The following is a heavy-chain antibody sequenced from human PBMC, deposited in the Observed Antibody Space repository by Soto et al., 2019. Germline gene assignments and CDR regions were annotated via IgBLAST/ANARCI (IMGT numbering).Heavy chain of an antibody. J-gene: IGHJ5*02. Sequence: QVQLVQSGAEVKKPGASVKVSCKASGYTFTSYGISWVRQAPGQGLEWMGWISAYNGNTNYAQKLQGRVTMTTDTSTSTAYVELRSLRSDDTAVYYCARDCGGDCYSGDNWFDPWGQGTLVTVSS. CDR2: ISAYNGNT. CDR1: GYTFTSYG. D-gene: IGHD2-21*02. V-gene: IGHV1-18*01. CDR3: ARDCGGDCYSGDNWFDP.